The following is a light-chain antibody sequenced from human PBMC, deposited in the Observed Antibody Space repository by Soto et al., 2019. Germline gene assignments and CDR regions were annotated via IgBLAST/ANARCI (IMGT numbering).Light chain of an antibody. CDR1: SSDVGGYNY. J-gene: IGLJ3*02. Sequence: QSALTQPPSASGSPGQSVTISCTGTSSDVGGYNYVSWYQQHPGKAPKLMIYEVSERPSGVPDRFSGSKSGNTASLTVSGLQDEDEDDYCCSSYAGSNNLVFGGGTKLTVL. V-gene: IGLV2-8*01. CDR3: SSYAGSNNLV. CDR2: EVS.